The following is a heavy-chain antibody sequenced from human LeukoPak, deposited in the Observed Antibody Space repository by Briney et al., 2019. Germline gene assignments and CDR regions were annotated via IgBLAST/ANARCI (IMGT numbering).Heavy chain of an antibody. Sequence: GGSLRLSCAASGFTFSNYAMHWVRQAPGKGLEWVAVISFDATKEYFAKSVKGRFTISRDNSKSTLFLQMDSLRVEDTALYFCARFKVGSNTTQKNAFDIWGQGTVVTVSS. CDR1: GFTFSNYA. V-gene: IGHV3-30*01. D-gene: IGHD1-26*01. CDR2: ISFDATKE. CDR3: ARFKVGSNTTQKNAFDI. J-gene: IGHJ3*02.